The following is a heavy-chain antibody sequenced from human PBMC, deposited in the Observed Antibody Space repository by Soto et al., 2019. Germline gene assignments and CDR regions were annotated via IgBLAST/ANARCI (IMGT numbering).Heavy chain of an antibody. J-gene: IGHJ6*02. Sequence: PSETLSLTCTVSGGSISSYYWSWIRQPPGKGLEWIGYIYYSGSTNYNPSLKSRVTISVDTSKNQFSLKLSSVTAADTAVYYCARLAEIDYGMDVWGQGTTVTVSS. CDR1: GGSISSYY. D-gene: IGHD3-22*01. V-gene: IGHV4-59*08. CDR2: IYYSGST. CDR3: ARLAEIDYGMDV.